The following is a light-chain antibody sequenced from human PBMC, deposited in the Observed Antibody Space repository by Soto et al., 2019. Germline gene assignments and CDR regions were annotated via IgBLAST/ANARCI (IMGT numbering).Light chain of an antibody. J-gene: IGLJ3*02. V-gene: IGLV3-25*03. CDR2: KDS. Sequence: SYELTQPPSVSVSPGQTARITCSGDAMAKQYAYWYQQKPGQAPVLIIYKDSERPSGIPERFSGSSSGTTVTLTISGVEAEDEADYYCQSTDSSGTYGVFGGGTKLTVL. CDR3: QSTDSSGTYGV. CDR1: AMAKQY.